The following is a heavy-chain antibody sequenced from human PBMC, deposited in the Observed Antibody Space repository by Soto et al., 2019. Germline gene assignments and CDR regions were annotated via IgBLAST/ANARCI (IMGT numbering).Heavy chain of an antibody. CDR3: GRVASSSSWTPDY. J-gene: IGHJ4*02. Sequence: EVQLVESGGGLVKPGGSLRLSCAASGFTFSSYSMNWVRQVPGKGLEWVSSLTSTSSYTYYADSVKGRFTISRDNAKNSLFLQMNSLRAEETAVYYCGRVASSSSWTPDYLGLGTLVTVSS. CDR2: LTSTSSYT. CDR1: GFTFSSYS. V-gene: IGHV3-21*02. D-gene: IGHD6-13*01.